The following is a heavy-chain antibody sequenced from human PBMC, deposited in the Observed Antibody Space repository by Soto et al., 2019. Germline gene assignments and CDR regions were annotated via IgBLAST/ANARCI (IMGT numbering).Heavy chain of an antibody. J-gene: IGHJ5*02. CDR1: GGSISSGGYS. V-gene: IGHV4-30-2*01. CDR2: IYHSGST. D-gene: IGHD1-7*01. CDR3: ARSLELELRLAWFDP. Sequence: PSETLSLTCAVSGGSISSGGYSWSWIRQPPGKGLEWIGYIYHSGSTYYNPSLKSRVTISVDRSKNQFSLKLSSVTAADTAVYYCARSLELELRLAWFDPWGQGTLVTVSS.